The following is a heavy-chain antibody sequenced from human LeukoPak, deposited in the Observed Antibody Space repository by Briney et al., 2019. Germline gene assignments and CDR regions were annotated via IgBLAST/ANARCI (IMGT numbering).Heavy chain of an antibody. V-gene: IGHV1-8*03. D-gene: IGHD6-13*01. CDR3: ARTAAHIPSYYYYMDV. CDR1: GYTFINYD. CDR2: MNPYRGNT. Sequence: GASVKASCKASGYTFINYDINWVRQATGQGLEWMGWMNPYRGNTGYAQKFQGRVTITRNTSISTAYMELSSLRSEDTAVYYCARTAAHIPSYYYYMDVWGKGTTVIVSS. J-gene: IGHJ6*03.